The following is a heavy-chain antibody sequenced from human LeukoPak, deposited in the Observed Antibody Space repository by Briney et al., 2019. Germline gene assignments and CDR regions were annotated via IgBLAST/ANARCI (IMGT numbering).Heavy chain of an antibody. D-gene: IGHD3-3*01. CDR2: ISGGGGST. V-gene: IGHV3-23*01. Sequence: GGSLRLPCAASGFTFSSYAMSWVRQAPGKGLEWVSAISGGGGSTYYADSVKGRFTISRDNSKNTLYLQMNSLRAEDTAVYYCAKGRYFWSGYGSDYWGQGTLVTVSS. J-gene: IGHJ4*02. CDR1: GFTFSSYA. CDR3: AKGRYFWSGYGSDY.